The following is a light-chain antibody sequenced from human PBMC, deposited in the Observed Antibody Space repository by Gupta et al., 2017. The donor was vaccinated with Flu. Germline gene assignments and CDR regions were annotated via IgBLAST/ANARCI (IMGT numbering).Light chain of an antibody. V-gene: IGKV1-9*01. CDR3: QQLNSYPLT. CDR2: GAS. J-gene: IGKJ3*01. Sequence: DLQLTQSPSFLSASVGDRVTITWRASQGISSLLTWYQQKPGKAPKLLIYGASTLHSGVPSRFSGSGSGTEFTLTISSLQPEDFATYYCQQLNSYPLTFGAGTKVDVK. CDR1: QGISSL.